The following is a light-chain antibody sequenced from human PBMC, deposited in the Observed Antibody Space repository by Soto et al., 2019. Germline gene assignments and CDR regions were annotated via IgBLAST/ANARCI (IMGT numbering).Light chain of an antibody. Sequence: EIVLTQSPGTLSLSPGERATLSCRASQSVSNNYLAWYQQKPGQAPRLLIYGASNRATGIPDRFSGSGPGTDFTLTINRLEPEDFALYYCQQYGSSPPTFGQGTRLEIK. CDR1: QSVSNNY. CDR2: GAS. J-gene: IGKJ5*01. CDR3: QQYGSSPPT. V-gene: IGKV3-20*01.